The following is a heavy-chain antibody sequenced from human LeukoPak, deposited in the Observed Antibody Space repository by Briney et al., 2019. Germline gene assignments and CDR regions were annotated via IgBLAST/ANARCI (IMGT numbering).Heavy chain of an antibody. CDR3: ARLGDPYYYDSSGYYWFDP. CDR2: IYPGDSDT. V-gene: IGHV5-51*01. Sequence: GESLKISCKGSGYSFTSYWIGWVRQMPGKGLEWMGIIYPGDSDTRYSPSFQGQVTISADKSISTAYLQWSSLKASYTAMYYCARLGDPYYYDSSGYYWFDPWGQGTLVTVSS. D-gene: IGHD3-22*01. J-gene: IGHJ5*02. CDR1: GYSFTSYW.